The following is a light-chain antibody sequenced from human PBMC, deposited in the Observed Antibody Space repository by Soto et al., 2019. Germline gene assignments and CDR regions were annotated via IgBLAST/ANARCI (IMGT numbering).Light chain of an antibody. CDR2: DSS. J-gene: IGKJ5*01. Sequence: EIVLTQSPGTLSLSPGERATLSCRASQSVSSSYLAWYQHKPGQAPRLLIYDSSNRATGIPDTFTGSGSGTDFTLTISRLEPEDFAVYYCHQYSSSPGITFGQGTRLEIK. CDR3: HQYSSSPGIT. CDR1: QSVSSSY. V-gene: IGKV3-20*01.